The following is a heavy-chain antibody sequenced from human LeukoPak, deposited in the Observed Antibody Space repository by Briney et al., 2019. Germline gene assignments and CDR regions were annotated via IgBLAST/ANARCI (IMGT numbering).Heavy chain of an antibody. CDR3: ARVSDSSGYRGVFDY. Sequence: GGSLRLSCAASGFTFSSYWMHWVRQAPGKGLVWVSRINSDGSSTSYADSVKGRFTISRDNAKNTLYLQMNSLRAEDTAVYYCARVSDSSGYRGVFDYWGQGTLVTVSS. CDR2: INSDGSST. V-gene: IGHV3-74*01. D-gene: IGHD3-22*01. J-gene: IGHJ4*02. CDR1: GFTFSSYW.